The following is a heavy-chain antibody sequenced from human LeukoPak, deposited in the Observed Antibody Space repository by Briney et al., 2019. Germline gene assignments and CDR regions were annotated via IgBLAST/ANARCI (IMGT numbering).Heavy chain of an antibody. CDR1: GFTFSSYA. CDR3: AKDLYIAARPVKDY. D-gene: IGHD6-6*01. J-gene: IGHJ4*02. Sequence: GGSLRLSCAASGFTFSSYAVNWVRQAPGKGPEWVSGISDSGDSTYYADSVKGRFTISRDNSKNTLYLQMNSLRAEDTAVYYCAKDLYIAARPVKDYWGQGTLVTVSS. CDR2: ISDSGDST. V-gene: IGHV3-23*01.